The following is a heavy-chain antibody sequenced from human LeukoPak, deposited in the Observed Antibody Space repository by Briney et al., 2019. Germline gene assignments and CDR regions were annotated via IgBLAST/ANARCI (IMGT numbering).Heavy chain of an antibody. J-gene: IGHJ4*02. CDR2: INPNSGGT. D-gene: IGHD3-9*01. Sequence: ASVKVSCKASGYTFSGYYMHWVRQAPGQGLEWVGWINPNSGGTNYAQKFQGRVTMTRDTSISTAYMELSRLLSGDTAVYYCAGPGGYFDWLPYGYWGQGTLVTVSS. CDR1: GYTFSGYY. V-gene: IGHV1-2*02. CDR3: AGPGGYFDWLPYGY.